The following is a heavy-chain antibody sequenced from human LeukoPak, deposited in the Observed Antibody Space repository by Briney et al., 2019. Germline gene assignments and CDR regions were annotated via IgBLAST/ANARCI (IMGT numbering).Heavy chain of an antibody. J-gene: IGHJ4*02. D-gene: IGHD6-19*01. V-gene: IGHV3-73*01. CDR2: IRSKANSYAT. CDR1: GFTFSGSA. CDR3: TRHAPVATLEGFDY. Sequence: GGSLRLSCAASGFTFSGSAMHWVRQASGKGLEWVGRIRSKANSYATAYAASVKGRFTISRDDSKNTAYLQTNSLKTEDTAVYYCTRHAPVATLEGFDYWGQGTLVTVSS.